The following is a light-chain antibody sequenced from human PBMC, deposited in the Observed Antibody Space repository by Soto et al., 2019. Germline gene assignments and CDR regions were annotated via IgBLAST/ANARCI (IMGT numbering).Light chain of an antibody. CDR2: EVR. J-gene: IGLJ1*01. Sequence: QSALTQPASVSGSPGQSITISCTGTSSDVGDYNYVFWYQQHPGKAPKLMIYEVRNRPSGVSNRFSGSKSGNTASLTISGLQAEDEADYYCISYTSSSTAVFGTGTKVTVL. CDR3: ISYTSSSTAV. CDR1: SSDVGDYNY. V-gene: IGLV2-14*01.